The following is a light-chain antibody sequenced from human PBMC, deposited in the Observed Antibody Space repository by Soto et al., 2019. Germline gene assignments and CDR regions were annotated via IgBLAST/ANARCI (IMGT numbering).Light chain of an antibody. CDR1: SSDVGSYKL. CDR2: EVS. Sequence: QSVLTQPASVSGSPGQSITISCTGTSSDVGSYKLVSWYQQHPAKAPKLMISEVSKRPSGISDRFSGSKSGSTASLTISGLQAEDEADYYCCSYAGTSTHTVFGGGTQLTVL. V-gene: IGLV2-23*02. CDR3: CSYAGTSTHTV. J-gene: IGLJ7*01.